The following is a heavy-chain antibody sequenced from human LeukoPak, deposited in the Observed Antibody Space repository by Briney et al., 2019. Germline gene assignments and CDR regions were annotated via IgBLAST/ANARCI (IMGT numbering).Heavy chain of an antibody. CDR3: ARVYYSSSYDYWYFDL. J-gene: IGHJ2*01. V-gene: IGHV4-4*07. CDR1: GGSISSYY. D-gene: IGHD6-13*01. Sequence: SETLSLTCTVSGGSISSYYWSWIRQPAGKGLEWIGRIYTSGSTNYNPSLKSRVTISVDTSKNQFSLKLTSVTAADTAVYYCARVYYSSSYDYWYFDLWGRGTLVTVSS. CDR2: IYTSGST.